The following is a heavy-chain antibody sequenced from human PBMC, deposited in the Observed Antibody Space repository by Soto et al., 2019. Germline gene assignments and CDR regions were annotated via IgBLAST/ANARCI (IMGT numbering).Heavy chain of an antibody. CDR2: INPNSGAI. CDR1: GYTFTGYF. Sequence: GPVKVSCKASGYTFTGYFIHWVRQAPGQGLEWMGWINPNSGAISYAQKFQDRVTMTRDTSISTVYMELSSLKSDDTAVFYCARAAGSDHFYFYYYGLDVWGQGTTVTVSS. V-gene: IGHV1-2*02. J-gene: IGHJ6*02. CDR3: ARAAGSDHFYFYYYGLDV.